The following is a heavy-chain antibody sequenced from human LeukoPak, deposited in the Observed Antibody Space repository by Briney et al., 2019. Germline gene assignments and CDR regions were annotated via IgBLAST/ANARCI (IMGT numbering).Heavy chain of an antibody. CDR3: AKGISSPLYYFDN. D-gene: IGHD2-15*01. Sequence: GGSLRLSCAASGFTVSSNYMSWVRQAPGKGLEWVSVIYSGGSTYYADSVKGRFTISRDNSKNTLYLQMNSLRAEDTAIYYCAKGISSPLYYFDNWGQGILVTVSS. CDR1: GFTVSSNY. J-gene: IGHJ4*02. CDR2: IYSGGST. V-gene: IGHV3-53*01.